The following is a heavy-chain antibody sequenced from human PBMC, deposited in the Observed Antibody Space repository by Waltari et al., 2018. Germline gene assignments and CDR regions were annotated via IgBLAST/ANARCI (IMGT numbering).Heavy chain of an antibody. CDR1: GFTFDDYA. D-gene: IGHD2-21*02. J-gene: IGHJ6*03. V-gene: IGHV3-43D*03. CDR2: ISWDGGST. CDR3: AKTGSDSSYYYYMDV. Sequence: EVQLVESGGVVVQHGGSLRLSCAAAGFTFDDYAMHWARQAPGKGLEWVSLISWDGGSTYYADSVKGRFTISRDNSKNSLYLQMNSLRAEDTALYYCAKTGSDSSYYYYMDVWGKGTTVTVSS.